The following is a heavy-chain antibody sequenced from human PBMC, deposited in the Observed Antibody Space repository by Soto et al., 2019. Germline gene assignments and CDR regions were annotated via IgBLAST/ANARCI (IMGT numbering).Heavy chain of an antibody. CDR1: GGTFSSYA. J-gene: IGHJ6*02. V-gene: IGHV1-69*06. Sequence: QVQLVQSGAEVKKPGSSVKVSCKASGGTFSSYAISWVRQAPGQGLGWMGGIIPIFGTANYAQKFQGRVTITADKSTSTAYMELSSLRSEDTAVYYCARDLGAAAGPRYGMDVWGQGTTVTVSS. CDR3: ARDLGAAAGPRYGMDV. CDR2: IIPIFGTA. D-gene: IGHD6-13*01.